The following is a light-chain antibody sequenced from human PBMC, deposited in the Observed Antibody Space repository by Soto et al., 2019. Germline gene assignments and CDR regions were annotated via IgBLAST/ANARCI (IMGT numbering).Light chain of an antibody. CDR3: STDAGAVA. J-gene: IGLJ2*01. CDR2: EGS. Sequence: QSALTQPASVSGFPGQSITISCTGTSNLVSWYQHHPGTAPKLIIYEGSERPSGISNRFSASKSGNTASLTISGLQAEDEADYYCSTDAGAVAFGGGTKVTVL. CDR1: SNL. V-gene: IGLV2-23*01.